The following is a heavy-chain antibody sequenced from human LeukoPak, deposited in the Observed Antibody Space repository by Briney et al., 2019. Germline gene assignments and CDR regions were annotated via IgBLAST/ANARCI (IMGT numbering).Heavy chain of an antibody. Sequence: GGSLRLSCVASGFTFSKNALSWVRQTPGKGLECVSAISGDGRSPYYADSVKGRFTISRDNAKTSLYLQMNSLRAEDTALYYCAKDLGPGSMATSPGFDYWGQGTLATVSS. V-gene: IGHV3-23*01. CDR3: AKDLGPGSMATSPGFDY. D-gene: IGHD5-24*01. J-gene: IGHJ4*02. CDR1: GFTFSKNA. CDR2: ISGDGRSP.